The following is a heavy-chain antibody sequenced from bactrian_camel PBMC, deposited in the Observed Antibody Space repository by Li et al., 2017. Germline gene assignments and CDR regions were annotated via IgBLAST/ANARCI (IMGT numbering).Heavy chain of an antibody. CDR3: SAFYLRLRVPLTPSYFCGTSPHNS. CDR2: IDRRGATT. D-gene: IGHD2*01. V-gene: IGHV3S31*01. J-gene: IGHJ6*01. CDR1: GFTYSSYC. Sequence: VQLVESGGGSVQTGGSLRLSCVASGFTYSSYCMSWFRQAPGKQREGVTAIDRRGATTYADSVKGRFTISRANDKNSIYLQMNSLAPEDSAMYYCSAFYLRLRVPLTPSYFCGTSPHNSWGQGTQVTVS.